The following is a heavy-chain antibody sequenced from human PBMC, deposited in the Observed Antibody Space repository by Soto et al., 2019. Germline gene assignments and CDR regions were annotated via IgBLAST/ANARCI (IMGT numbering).Heavy chain of an antibody. J-gene: IGHJ6*02. Sequence: QVQLVQSGAEVKKPGASVKVSCKASGYTFTSYGISWVRQAPGQGLEWMGWISAYNGNTNYAQKLQGRVTMTTDTSTAPACMQRRSLRSDATAVYSWARGGGLLGLGEPGGGGMDVWGQGTTVTVSS. V-gene: IGHV1-18*01. CDR1: GYTFTSYG. D-gene: IGHD3-10*01. CDR2: ISAYNGNT. CDR3: ARGGGLLGLGEPGGGGMDV.